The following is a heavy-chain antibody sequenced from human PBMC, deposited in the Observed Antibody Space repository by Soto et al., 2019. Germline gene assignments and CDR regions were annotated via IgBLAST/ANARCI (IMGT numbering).Heavy chain of an antibody. Sequence: SETLSLTCAVSGGSISSSNWWSWVRQPPGKGLEWIGEIYHSGSTNYNPSLKSRVTISVDKSKNQFSLKLSSVTAADTAVYYCARDERYRYGLYYYGMDVWGQGTTLTVSS. D-gene: IGHD5-18*01. V-gene: IGHV4-4*02. CDR1: GGSISSSNW. CDR3: ARDERYRYGLYYYGMDV. J-gene: IGHJ6*02. CDR2: IYHSGST.